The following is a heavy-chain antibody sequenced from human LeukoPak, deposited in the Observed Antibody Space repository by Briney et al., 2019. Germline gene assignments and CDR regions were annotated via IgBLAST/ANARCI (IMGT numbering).Heavy chain of an antibody. CDR1: GFSFSVYA. CDR3: AKARGATVNDPADY. Sequence: GGSLRLSCAASGFSFSVYAMNWVRQAPGKGLGWVSSFGGSGGGPWHAASVKGRFSISRDNSKNTLYLQMSSLSDEDTALYYCAKARGATVNDPADYWGQGILVTVSS. CDR2: FGGSGGGP. J-gene: IGHJ4*02. V-gene: IGHV3-23*01. D-gene: IGHD1-26*01.